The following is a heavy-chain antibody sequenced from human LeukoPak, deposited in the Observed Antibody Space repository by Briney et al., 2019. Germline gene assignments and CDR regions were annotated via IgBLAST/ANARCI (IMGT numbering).Heavy chain of an antibody. CDR3: ATGWVAATGIIY. V-gene: IGHV3-74*01. J-gene: IGHJ4*02. CDR1: GLTFSSHW. CDR2: INTDGSNT. Sequence: PGGSLRLSCAASGLTFSSHWMHWVRQAPGKGLVWVSRINTDGSNTVYADSVKGRFTISRDNAKNTLYLQMNSLRAEDTAVYYCATGWVAATGIIYWGQGTLVTVSS. D-gene: IGHD6-13*01.